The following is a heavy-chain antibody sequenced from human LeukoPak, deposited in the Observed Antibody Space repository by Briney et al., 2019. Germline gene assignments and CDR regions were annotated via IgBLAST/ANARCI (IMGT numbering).Heavy chain of an antibody. V-gene: IGHV4-34*01. J-gene: IGHJ6*03. CDR3: ARAPSNYYGSGSYYIIGPYYYYYMDV. CDR2: INHSGST. CDR1: GGSSSGYY. Sequence: SETLSLTCAVYGGSSSGYYWSWIRQPPGKGLEWIGEINHSGSTNYNPSLKSRVTISVDTSKNQFSLKLCSVTAADTAVYYCARAPSNYYGSGSYYIIGPYYYYYMDVWGKGTTVTVSS. D-gene: IGHD3-10*01.